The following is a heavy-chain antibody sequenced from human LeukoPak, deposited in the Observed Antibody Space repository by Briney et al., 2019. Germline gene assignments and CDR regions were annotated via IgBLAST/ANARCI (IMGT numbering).Heavy chain of an antibody. Sequence: SETLSLTCTVSGVSSSSSYWSWIRQPPGKGLEWIGYIFYTGDSNHNPSFKSQVSISLDTSKDQISLKLYSVTAADTAVYYCARHRFASPLDSWGQGTLVTVSS. CDR2: IFYTGDS. V-gene: IGHV4-59*08. D-gene: IGHD2-21*01. CDR3: ARHRFASPLDS. CDR1: GVSSSSSY. J-gene: IGHJ4*02.